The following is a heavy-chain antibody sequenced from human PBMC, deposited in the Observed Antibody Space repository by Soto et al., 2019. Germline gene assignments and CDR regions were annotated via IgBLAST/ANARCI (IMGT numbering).Heavy chain of an antibody. CDR1: GGSIGSTNW. CDR3: AGVPPGAKFDY. D-gene: IGHD2-15*01. V-gene: IGHV4-4*02. J-gene: IGHJ4*02. CDR2: IYQTGST. Sequence: TSETLSLTCAVSGGSIGSTNWWSWVRQTPGKGLEWIGEIYQTGSTNYNPSLKSRATISIDKSQNQFSLKLTQMTAADTAMYYCAGVPPGAKFDYWGQGILVTVSS.